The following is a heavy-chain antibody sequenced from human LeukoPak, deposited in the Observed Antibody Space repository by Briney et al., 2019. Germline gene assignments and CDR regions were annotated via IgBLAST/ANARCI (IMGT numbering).Heavy chain of an antibody. CDR2: ISSSSSYI. J-gene: IGHJ4*02. V-gene: IGHV3-21*01. D-gene: IGHD2/OR15-2a*01. CDR3: ARDTYYRDRGYFDY. Sequence: PGWSLRLSCAASGFTFSSYGMSWVRQAPGKGLDWVSSISSSSSYIYYADSVKGRFTISRDNAKNSLYMQMNSLRAEDKAVYYCARDTYYRDRGYFDYWGQGNLVSVSS. CDR1: GFTFSSYG.